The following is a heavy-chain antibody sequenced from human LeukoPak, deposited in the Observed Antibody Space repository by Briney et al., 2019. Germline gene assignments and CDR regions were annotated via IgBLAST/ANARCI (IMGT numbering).Heavy chain of an antibody. CDR3: AGDHYGSGTRFDP. D-gene: IGHD3-10*01. J-gene: IGHJ5*02. Sequence: GESLRISCKGSGYSFTGYWIIWVRQVPGKGLEWMGRIDPSDSYTNYSPSFQGHVTISADKSISTAYLQWSSLKASDTAMYYCAGDHYGSGTRFDPWGQGTLVTVSS. CDR1: GYSFTGYW. V-gene: IGHV5-10-1*01. CDR2: IDPSDSYT.